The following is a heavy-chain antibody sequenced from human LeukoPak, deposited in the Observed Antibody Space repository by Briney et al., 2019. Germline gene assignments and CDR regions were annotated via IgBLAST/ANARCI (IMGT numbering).Heavy chain of an antibody. Sequence: SETLSLTCAVYGGSFSGYYWSWIRQPPGKGLEWIGYIYHSGSTYYNPSLKSRVTISVDTSKNQFSLKLSSVTAADTAVYYCAITRGVLRFLEWSRPPFYFDYWGQGTLVTVSS. CDR3: AITRGVLRFLEWSRPPFYFDY. CDR1: GGSFSGYY. V-gene: IGHV4-34*01. CDR2: IYHSGST. J-gene: IGHJ4*02. D-gene: IGHD3-3*01.